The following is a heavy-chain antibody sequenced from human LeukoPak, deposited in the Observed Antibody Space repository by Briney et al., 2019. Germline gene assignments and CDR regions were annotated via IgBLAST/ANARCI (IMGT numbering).Heavy chain of an antibody. D-gene: IGHD6-19*01. CDR3: ARDAIAVAGGGNWFDP. Sequence: SETLSLTCTVSGGSISSSSYYWGWIRQPPGKGLEWIGSIYYSGSTYYNPSLKSRVTISVDTSKNQFSLKLSSVTAADTAVYYCARDAIAVAGGGNWFDPWGQGTLVTVSS. CDR1: GGSISSSSYY. CDR2: IYYSGST. V-gene: IGHV4-39*07. J-gene: IGHJ5*02.